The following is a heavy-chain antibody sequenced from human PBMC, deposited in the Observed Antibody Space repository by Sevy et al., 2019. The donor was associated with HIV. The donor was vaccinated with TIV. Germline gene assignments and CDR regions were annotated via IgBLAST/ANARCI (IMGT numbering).Heavy chain of an antibody. J-gene: IGHJ3*02. CDR1: GYSISSGYY. V-gene: IGHV4-38-2*02. D-gene: IGHD3-22*01. CDR2: IYHSGST. Sequence: SETLSLTCTVSGYSISSGYYWGWIRQPPGKGLEWIGSIYHSGSTYYNPSLKSRVTISVDTSKNQFSLKLSSVTAADTAVYYCAREYTMIVEKSAFDIWGLGTMVTVSS. CDR3: AREYTMIVEKSAFDI.